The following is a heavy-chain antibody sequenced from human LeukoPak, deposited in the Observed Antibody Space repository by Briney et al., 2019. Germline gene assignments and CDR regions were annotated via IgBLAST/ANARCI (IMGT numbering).Heavy chain of an antibody. CDR1: GGTFSSYA. V-gene: IGHV1-2*02. CDR3: ARDSEYYDFWSGYSGVGGSIDY. D-gene: IGHD3-3*01. Sequence: GASVKVSCKASGGTFSSYAISWVRQAPGQGLEWMGWINPNSGGTNYAQKFQGRVTMTRDTSISTAYMELSRLRSDDTAVYYCARDSEYYDFWSGYSGVGGSIDYWGQGTLVTVSS. J-gene: IGHJ4*02. CDR2: INPNSGGT.